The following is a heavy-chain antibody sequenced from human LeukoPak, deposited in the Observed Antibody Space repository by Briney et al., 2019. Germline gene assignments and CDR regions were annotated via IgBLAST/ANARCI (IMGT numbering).Heavy chain of an antibody. V-gene: IGHV4-39*01. CDR1: GGSITSSSHY. J-gene: IGHJ5*02. Sequence: PSETLSLTCSVSGGSITSSSHYWAWIRQSPGKGLEWIGSVFYSGSAYYNPSLKSRLTISVDTSNNQFSLKLSSVTAADTAVYYCASELRTPYSYRETNWFDPWGQGTLVTVFS. CDR2: VFYSGSA. D-gene: IGHD3-16*01. CDR3: ASELRTPYSYRETNWFDP.